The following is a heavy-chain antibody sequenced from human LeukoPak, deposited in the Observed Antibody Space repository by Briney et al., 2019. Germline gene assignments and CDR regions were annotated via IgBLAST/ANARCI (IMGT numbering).Heavy chain of an antibody. D-gene: IGHD7-27*01. CDR1: GFIFSYYS. CDR3: ARDNNWGFDY. V-gene: IGHV3-48*04. Sequence: GGSLRLSCATPGFIFSYYSMNWVRQAPGKGLKRDSNIIGSGIGGGRGMSYADSVKGRFTISRDDAKYSLYLHMSSLRAEDTAFYYCARDNNWGFDYWGQGALVTVSS. CDR2: IIGSGIGGGRGM. J-gene: IGHJ4*02.